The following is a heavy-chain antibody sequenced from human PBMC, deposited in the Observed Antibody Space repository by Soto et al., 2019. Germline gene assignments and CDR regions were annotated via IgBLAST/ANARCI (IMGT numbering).Heavy chain of an antibody. CDR2: IYHGGNI. D-gene: IGHD3-10*01. Sequence: QVQLRESGPGLVKPSQTLSLTCTVSGGSISSGDYYWTWLRQHPGKGLQWIGYIYHGGNIYYNPSLRIRLTISLDRSKRQFSLKLSSVTAADTAVYYCARTITLSQDAFDIWGQGTMVTVSS. J-gene: IGHJ3*02. CDR1: GGSISSGDYY. V-gene: IGHV4-30-4*01. CDR3: ARTITLSQDAFDI.